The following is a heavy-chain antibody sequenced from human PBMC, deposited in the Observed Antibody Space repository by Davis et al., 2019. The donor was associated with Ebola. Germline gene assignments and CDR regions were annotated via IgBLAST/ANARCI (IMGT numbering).Heavy chain of an antibody. D-gene: IGHD5-18*01. CDR3: ARRTALGY. V-gene: IGHV3-30*04. CDR1: GFSFSSYA. J-gene: IGHJ4*02. CDR2: ISYDGSNK. Sequence: ARSLSLSCAASGFSFSSYAMPWVRQAPGTGLEWVAVISYDGSNKYYADSVKGRSTISKNNSKNTLYLQMNSLRAEDAAVYYSARRTALGYWGQGTLVTVSS.